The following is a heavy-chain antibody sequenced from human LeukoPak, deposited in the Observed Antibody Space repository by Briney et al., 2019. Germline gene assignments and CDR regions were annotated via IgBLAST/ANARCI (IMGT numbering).Heavy chain of an antibody. CDR2: ISGSGGST. V-gene: IGHV3-23*01. CDR3: AKERTQTTSFAY. CDR1: GFILSSYP. D-gene: IGHD2/OR15-2a*01. J-gene: IGHJ4*02. Sequence: GGSLRLSCAAYGFILSSYPMNWVRQAQGKGREWVSTISGSGGSTYYTDSVKGPFTISRDNSNNTLYLQMNRLRADDTAIYYCAKERTQTTSFAYWGQGTLVTVSS.